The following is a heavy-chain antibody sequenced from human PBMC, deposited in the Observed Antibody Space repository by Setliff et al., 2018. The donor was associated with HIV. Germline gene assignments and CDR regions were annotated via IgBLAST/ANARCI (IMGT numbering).Heavy chain of an antibody. V-gene: IGHV1-8*02. CDR1: GHTFSNSD. CDR2: MNPNSGVT. CDR3: ASGKGVGGVVITDGLDV. J-gene: IGHJ6*04. D-gene: IGHD3-10*01. Sequence: GASVKVSCKASGHTFSNSDIHRVRRATGQGLEWMGWMNPNSGVTGYALKFHDRVTMTGDTSISTAYLELRSLTSEDTAVYYCASGKGVGGVVITDGLDVWGKGTTVTVSS.